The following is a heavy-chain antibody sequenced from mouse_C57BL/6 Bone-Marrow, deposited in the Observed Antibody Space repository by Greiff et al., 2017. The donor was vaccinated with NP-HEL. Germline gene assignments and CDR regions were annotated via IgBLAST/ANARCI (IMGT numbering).Heavy chain of an antibody. D-gene: IGHD4-1*01. CDR3: ARRAGGPPYYFDY. Sequence: QVTLKECGPGILQPSQTLSLTCSFSGFSLSTSGMGVSWLRQPSGMGLEGRAYTYWDDDKSYNPSLKSRLTISKDTSRNPVFLKITSVDTADTATYYCARRAGGPPYYFDYWGQGTTLTVSS. CDR2: TYWDDDK. V-gene: IGHV8-12*01. CDR1: GFSLSTSGMG. J-gene: IGHJ2*01.